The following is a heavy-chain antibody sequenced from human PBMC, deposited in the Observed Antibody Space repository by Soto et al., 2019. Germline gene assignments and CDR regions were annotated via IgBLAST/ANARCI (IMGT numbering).Heavy chain of an antibody. J-gene: IGHJ3*01. Sequence: LVESGGGVVQPGASQRLSCEASGFALSSYGMHWVRQAPGKGLEWVAVISYNGNNQYYADSVRGRFTISRDNSKSTLYLQMSSLRAEDTAVYFCAKDRGHLAVAATTGGADLDKWGQGTMVTVSS. V-gene: IGHV3-30*18. CDR3: AKDRGHLAVAATTGGADLDK. CDR2: ISYNGNNQ. D-gene: IGHD6-19*01. CDR1: GFALSSYG.